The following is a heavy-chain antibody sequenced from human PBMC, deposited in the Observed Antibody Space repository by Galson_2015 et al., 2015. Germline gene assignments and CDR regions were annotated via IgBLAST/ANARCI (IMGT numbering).Heavy chain of an antibody. J-gene: IGHJ4*02. Sequence: SLRLSCAASGFTFSSYGMHWVRQAPGKGLEWVAVIWYDGSNKYYAGSVKGRFTISRDNSKNTLYLQMNSLRAEDTAVYYCARDRDIVVVPAAVLDYWGQGTLVTVSS. CDR1: GFTFSSYG. CDR2: IWYDGSNK. D-gene: IGHD2-2*01. V-gene: IGHV3-33*01. CDR3: ARDRDIVVVPAAVLDY.